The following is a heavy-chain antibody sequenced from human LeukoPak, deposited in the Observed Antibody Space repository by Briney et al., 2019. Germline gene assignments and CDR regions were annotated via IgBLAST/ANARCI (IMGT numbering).Heavy chain of an antibody. CDR2: IYTSGST. CDR1: GGSISSSSYY. J-gene: IGHJ6*03. Sequence: PSETLSLTCAVYGGSISSSSYYWSWIRQPAGEGLEWIGRIYTSGSTNYNPSLKSRVTISVDTSKNQFSLKLSSVTAADTAVYYCARDPLRDGYNTYYYYMDVWGKGTTVTVSS. V-gene: IGHV4-61*02. D-gene: IGHD5-24*01. CDR3: ARDPLRDGYNTYYYYMDV.